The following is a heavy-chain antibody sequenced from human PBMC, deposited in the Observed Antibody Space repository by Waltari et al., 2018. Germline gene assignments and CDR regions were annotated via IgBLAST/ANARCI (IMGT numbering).Heavy chain of an antibody. D-gene: IGHD5-18*01. CDR1: GFTFSFYS. CDR2: IRAGDEYI. Sequence: EVQLVESGGGLVKPGGSLRLSCAASGFTFSFYSMNWVRQAPGKGLEWVSSIRAGDEYIHYADSVHGRFTISRDNAKNSLYLQMSSLRADDTAVYYCARDWIQGADYWGQGTLVTVSS. J-gene: IGHJ4*02. V-gene: IGHV3-21*01. CDR3: ARDWIQGADY.